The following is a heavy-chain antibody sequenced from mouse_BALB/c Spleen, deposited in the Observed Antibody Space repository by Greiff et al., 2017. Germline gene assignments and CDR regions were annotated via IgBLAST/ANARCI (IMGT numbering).Heavy chain of an antibody. V-gene: IGHV5-4*02. CDR2: ISDGGSYT. J-gene: IGHJ2*01. CDR3: ARGYSSGYGFDY. D-gene: IGHD3-1*01. Sequence: DVKLVESGGGLVKPGGSLKLSCAASGFTFSDYYMYWVRQTPEKRLEWVATISDGGSYTYYPDSVKGRFTISRDNAKNNLYLQMSSLKSEDTAMYYCARGYSSGYGFDYWGQGTTLTVSS. CDR1: GFTFSDYY.